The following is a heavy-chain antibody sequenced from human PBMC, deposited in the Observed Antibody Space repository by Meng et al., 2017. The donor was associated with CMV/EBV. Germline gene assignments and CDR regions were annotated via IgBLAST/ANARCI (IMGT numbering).Heavy chain of an antibody. CDR2: IIPIFGTA. CDR1: GGTFSSYA. D-gene: IGHD3-10*01. Sequence: SVKVSCKASGGTFSSYAISWVRQAPGQGLEWMGGIIPIFGTANYAQKFQGRVTITTDESTSTASMELSSLRSEDTAVYYCARERRSPNWFDPWGQGTLVTVSS. J-gene: IGHJ5*02. CDR3: ARERRSPNWFDP. V-gene: IGHV1-69*05.